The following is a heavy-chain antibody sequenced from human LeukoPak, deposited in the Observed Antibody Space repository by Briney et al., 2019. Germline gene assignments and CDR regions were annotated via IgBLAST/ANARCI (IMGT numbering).Heavy chain of an antibody. CDR2: IYYSGST. CDR1: GGSISSYY. J-gene: IGHJ6*03. V-gene: IGHV4-59*01. Sequence: SETLSLTCTVSGGSISSYYWSWIRQPPGKGLEWIGYIYYSGSTNYNPSLKSRVTISVDTSKNQFSLKLSSVTAADTAVYYCARRGFGGLHQRIKRYYYYYMDVWGKGTTVTVSS. D-gene: IGHD3-10*01. CDR3: ARRGFGGLHQRIKRYYYYYMDV.